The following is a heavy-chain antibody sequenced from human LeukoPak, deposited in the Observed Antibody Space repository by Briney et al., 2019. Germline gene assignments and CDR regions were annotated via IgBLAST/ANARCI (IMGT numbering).Heavy chain of an antibody. J-gene: IGHJ4*02. D-gene: IGHD3-16*02. CDR3: ATVPLLGDYVWGTYRHFYFDN. Sequence: GGSLRLSCAASGFTFSSYWMHWVRQAPGKGLVWVSRINSEGTSTSYADSVKGRFTISRHKSKNTLYLQMNSLRAEDTAVYYCATVPLLGDYVWGTYRHFYFDNWGQGTLVTVSS. V-gene: IGHV3-74*01. CDR2: INSEGTST. CDR1: GFTFSSYW.